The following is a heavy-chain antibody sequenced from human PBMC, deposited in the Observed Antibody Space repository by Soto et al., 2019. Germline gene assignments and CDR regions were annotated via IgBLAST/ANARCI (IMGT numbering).Heavy chain of an antibody. CDR2: IYYSGST. CDR3: ARVEGYSSGWYGWVYYFDY. J-gene: IGHJ4*02. CDR1: GGSISSYY. Sequence: QVQLQESGPGLVKPSETLSLTCTVSGGSISSYYWSWIRQPPGKGLEWIGYIYYSGSTNYNPSLKSRVTISVDTSKNQFSLKLSSVTAADTAVYYCARVEGYSSGWYGWVYYFDYWGQGTLVTVSS. D-gene: IGHD6-19*01. V-gene: IGHV4-59*01.